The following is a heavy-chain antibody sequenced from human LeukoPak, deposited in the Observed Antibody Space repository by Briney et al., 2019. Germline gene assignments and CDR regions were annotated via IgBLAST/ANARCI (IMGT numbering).Heavy chain of an antibody. CDR3: ARRRYYDGSGYLE. CDR1: GDSVSRSDSY. J-gene: IGHJ1*01. D-gene: IGHD3-22*01. CDR2: IYYSGRT. V-gene: IGHV4-39*01. Sequence: SETLSLTCSVSGDSVSRSDSYWDWIRQPPGKGLEWIGTIYYSGRTYYSPSLKSRVTMSVVPSNNQFSLNLRSVTAADTEVYYCARRRYYDGSGYLEWGQGTLLSVSS.